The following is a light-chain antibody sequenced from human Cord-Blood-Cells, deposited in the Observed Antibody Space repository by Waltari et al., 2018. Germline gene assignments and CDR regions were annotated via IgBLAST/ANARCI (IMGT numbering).Light chain of an antibody. CDR2: QDS. J-gene: IGLJ2*01. CDR1: TSGDQS. V-gene: IGLV3-1*01. Sequence: SYELTPPPSVSVSPAQTASITSSGDTSGDQSACWYQQKPGQSPVLVIYQDSKRPSGIPERFSGSNSGNTATLTISGTQAMDEADYYCQAWDSSTEVVFGGGTKLTVL. CDR3: QAWDSSTEVV.